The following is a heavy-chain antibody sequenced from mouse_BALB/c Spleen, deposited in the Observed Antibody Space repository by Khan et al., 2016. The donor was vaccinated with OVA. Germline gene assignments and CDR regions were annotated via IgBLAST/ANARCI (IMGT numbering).Heavy chain of an antibody. V-gene: IGHV3-2*02. CDR3: ARSVTITTVVATDFDY. CDR2: ISYSGRT. CDR1: GYSITSDYA. D-gene: IGHD1-1*01. Sequence: EVQLQESGPGLVNPSQSLSLTCTVTGYSITSDYAWNWIRQFPGNKLEWMGYISYSGRTSYTPSLKSRISITRDTSKKQVFLQLNAVTTEDTASYFCARSVTITTVVATDFDYWGQGTTLTVSS. J-gene: IGHJ2*01.